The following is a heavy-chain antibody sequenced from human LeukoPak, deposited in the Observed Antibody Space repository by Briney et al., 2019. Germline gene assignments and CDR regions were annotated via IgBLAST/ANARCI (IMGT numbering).Heavy chain of an antibody. D-gene: IGHD5/OR15-5a*01. CDR1: GGSISSGSYY. J-gene: IGHJ3*02. CDR3: ARDSRVSDAFDI. CDR2: IYTSGST. Sequence: PSETLFLTCTVSGGSISSGSYYWSWIRQPAGKGLEWIGRIYTSGSTNYNPSLKSRVTISVDRSKNQFSLRLSSVTAADTAVYYCARDSRVSDAFDIWGQGTMVTVSS. V-gene: IGHV4-61*02.